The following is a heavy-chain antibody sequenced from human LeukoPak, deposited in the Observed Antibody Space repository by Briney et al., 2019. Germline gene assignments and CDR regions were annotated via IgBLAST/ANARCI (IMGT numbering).Heavy chain of an antibody. CDR2: ISPSGDSV. D-gene: IGHD3-10*01. Sequence: GGSLRLSCAASGFTFSTFRMNWVRQAPGKGLEWVSAISPSGDSVHYADSVKGRFTISRDNFKNTLDLQMSSLRAEDTALYYCARAQLYDYNYYYMDVWGKGTTVTVSS. V-gene: IGHV3-23*01. CDR1: GFTFSTFR. J-gene: IGHJ6*03. CDR3: ARAQLYDYNYYYMDV.